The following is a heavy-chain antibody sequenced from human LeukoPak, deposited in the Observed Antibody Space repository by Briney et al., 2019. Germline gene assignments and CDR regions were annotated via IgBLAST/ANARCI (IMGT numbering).Heavy chain of an antibody. V-gene: IGHV1-69*13. CDR2: IIPIFGTA. D-gene: IGHD3-10*01. CDR3: ARAYYYGSGRGDYFDY. J-gene: IGHJ4*02. CDR1: EGTFSSYA. Sequence: ASVKVSCKASEGTFSSYAISWVRQAPGQGLEWMGGIIPIFGTANYAQKFQGRVTITADESTSTAYMELSSLRSEDTAVYYCARAYYYGSGRGDYFDYWGQGTLVTVSS.